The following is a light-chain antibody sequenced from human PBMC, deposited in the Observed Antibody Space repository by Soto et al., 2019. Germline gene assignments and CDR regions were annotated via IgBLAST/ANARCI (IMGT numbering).Light chain of an antibody. CDR2: GAS. J-gene: IGKJ2*01. V-gene: IGKV3-15*01. CDR3: QQYNNWPYT. CDR1: QSVSSN. Sequence: EIVMTQPPXTLAVSPGERAALSCRASQSVSSNFAWYQQKPGQAPRLLIYGASSRATGTPARFSGSGSGTEFTLTISSLQSEDFAVYYCQQYNNWPYTFGLGTKLEIK.